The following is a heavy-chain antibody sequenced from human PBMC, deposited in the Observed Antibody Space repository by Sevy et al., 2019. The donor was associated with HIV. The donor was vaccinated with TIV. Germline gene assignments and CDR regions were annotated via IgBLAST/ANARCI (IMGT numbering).Heavy chain of an antibody. V-gene: IGHV3-21*01. CDR3: ARDGGCTSTSCLLYFDY. CDR1: GFTFSTYT. CDR2: ISSGSSYI. D-gene: IGHD2-2*01. Sequence: GGSLRLSSAASGFTFSTYTMIWVRQAPGKGLEWVSSISSGSSYIYYADSVKGRFTISRDNAKNSLYLQMHSLRAEDTAIYYCARDGGCTSTSCLLYFDYWGQGTPVTVSS. J-gene: IGHJ4*02.